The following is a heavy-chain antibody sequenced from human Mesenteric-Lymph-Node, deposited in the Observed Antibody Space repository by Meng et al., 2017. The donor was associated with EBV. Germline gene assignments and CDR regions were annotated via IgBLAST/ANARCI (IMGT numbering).Heavy chain of an antibody. Sequence: QVHLVESGGNLVKPGGSLRLSCAASGFTFSDYYMSWIRQAPGKGLEWVSYISSGTTTISYADSVKGRFTISRDNTKASLYLQMNSLRAEDTALYYCARVLRYFDWPLDYWGQGTLVTVSS. D-gene: IGHD3-9*01. J-gene: IGHJ4*02. V-gene: IGHV3-11*01. CDR3: ARVLRYFDWPLDY. CDR1: GFTFSDYY. CDR2: ISSGTTTI.